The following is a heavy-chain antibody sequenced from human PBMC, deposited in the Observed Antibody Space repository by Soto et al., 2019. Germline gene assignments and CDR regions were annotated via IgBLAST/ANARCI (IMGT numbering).Heavy chain of an antibody. Sequence: QVQLVQSGAEVKKPESSVKVSCKAYGGTFSSYAIDWVRQAPGQGLERMGGIIPLFGTTNYAQKLKGRVKLTADESTRTAYMELSTLTSEDTAVYYGARGTVTGSEYNYYYYGMDVWGQGTTVTVSS. D-gene: IGHD1-1*01. J-gene: IGHJ6*02. V-gene: IGHV1-69*12. CDR2: IIPLFGTT. CDR3: ARGTVTGSEYNYYYYGMDV. CDR1: GGTFSSYA.